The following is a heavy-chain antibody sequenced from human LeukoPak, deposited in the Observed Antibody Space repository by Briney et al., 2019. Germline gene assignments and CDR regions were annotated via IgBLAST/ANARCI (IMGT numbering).Heavy chain of an antibody. D-gene: IGHD6-19*01. CDR1: GFTFNTYG. Sequence: GGSLRLSCAASGFTFNTYGMSWVRHAPGKGLEWVSSISGSGGTTYYADSVKGRLTISRDNSKNTLYLQMNSLRAEDTAVYYCAKSGSYSSAWYAGDWFDPWGQGTLVTVSS. J-gene: IGHJ5*02. V-gene: IGHV3-23*01. CDR2: ISGSGGTT. CDR3: AKSGSYSSAWYAGDWFDP.